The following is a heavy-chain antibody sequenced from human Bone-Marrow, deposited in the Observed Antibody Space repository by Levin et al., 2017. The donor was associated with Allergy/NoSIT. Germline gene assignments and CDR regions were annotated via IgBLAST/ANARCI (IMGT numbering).Heavy chain of an antibody. CDR2: IYYKGST. CDR3: ARGGGTSGWYGWYFDL. D-gene: IGHD6-19*01. Sequence: SSQTLSLTCTLSGGSMDSYYWSWVRPTPGKGLEWIGYIYYKGSTNYNPSLKGRVTMSVDMSKAQFSLRLTSMTAADTAVYYCARGGGTSGWYGWYFDLWGRGTLVTVSS. CDR1: GGSMDSYY. V-gene: IGHV4-59*12. J-gene: IGHJ2*01.